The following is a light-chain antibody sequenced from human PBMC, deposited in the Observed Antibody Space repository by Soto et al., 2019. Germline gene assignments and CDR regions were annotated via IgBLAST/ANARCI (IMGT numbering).Light chain of an antibody. V-gene: IGKV1-9*01. CDR1: QCLSSY. Sequence: FRAASLYGSAGLTAWASQCLSSYLAWYQQRPGKAPKLLIYAVSTLQGGVPSRFSGSGSGTEFTLTITSLQPEDFATYYCQQLNSYPITVGQGTRLDI. J-gene: IGKJ5*01. CDR3: QQLNSYPIT. CDR2: AVS.